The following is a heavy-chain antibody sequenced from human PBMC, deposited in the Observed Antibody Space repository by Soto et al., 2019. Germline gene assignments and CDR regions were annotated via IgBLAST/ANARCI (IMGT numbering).Heavy chain of an antibody. CDR1: GYTFTGYY. V-gene: IGHV1-2*04. CDR3: ARGYCSGGSCPALAAFDI. CDR2: INPNSGGT. D-gene: IGHD2-15*01. Sequence: ASVKVSCKASGYTFTGYYMHWVRQAPGQGLEWMGWINPNSGGTNYAQKFQGWVTMTRDTSISTAYMELSRLRSDDTAVYYCARGYCSGGSCPALAAFDIWGQGTMVTVSS. J-gene: IGHJ3*02.